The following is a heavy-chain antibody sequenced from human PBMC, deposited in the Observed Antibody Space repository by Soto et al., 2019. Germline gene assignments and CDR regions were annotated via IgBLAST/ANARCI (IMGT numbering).Heavy chain of an antibody. CDR3: AKDFYGSGPYPGPYYFDY. CDR1: GFTFSSYG. D-gene: IGHD3-10*01. Sequence: QVQLVESGGGVVQPGRSLRLSCAASGFTFSSYGMHWVRQAPGKGLEWVAVISYDGSNKYYADSVKGRFTISRDNSKNTLYLQMNSLRAEDTAVYYCAKDFYGSGPYPGPYYFDYWGQGTLVTVSS. V-gene: IGHV3-30*18. J-gene: IGHJ4*02. CDR2: ISYDGSNK.